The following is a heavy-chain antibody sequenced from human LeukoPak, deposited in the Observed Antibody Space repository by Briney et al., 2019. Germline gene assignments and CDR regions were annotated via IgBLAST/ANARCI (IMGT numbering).Heavy chain of an antibody. D-gene: IGHD2-15*01. V-gene: IGHV1-2*06. CDR3: ARDRDCSGGSCVDI. CDR1: GYTFTGYY. Sequence: ASVKVSCKASGYTFTGYYMHGVRQAPGQGGEGMGRINPNSGGTNYAQKFQGTVTRTRATSISTAYMKLSRLRSDDTAVYYCARDRDCSGGSCVDIWGQGTMVTVSS. CDR2: INPNSGGT. J-gene: IGHJ3*02.